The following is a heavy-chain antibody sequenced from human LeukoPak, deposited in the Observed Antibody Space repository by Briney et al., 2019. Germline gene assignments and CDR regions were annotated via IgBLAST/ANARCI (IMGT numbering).Heavy chain of an antibody. J-gene: IGHJ2*01. D-gene: IGHD1-26*01. V-gene: IGHV4-38-2*01. Sequence: SETLSLTCAVSGYSISSGYYWGWIRPPPGKGLEWIGSIYHSGSTYYNPSLKSRVTISVDTSKNQFSLKLSSVTAADTAVYYCARRSGSYYEWYFDLWGRGTLVTVSS. CDR2: IYHSGST. CDR1: GYSISSGYY. CDR3: ARRSGSYYEWYFDL.